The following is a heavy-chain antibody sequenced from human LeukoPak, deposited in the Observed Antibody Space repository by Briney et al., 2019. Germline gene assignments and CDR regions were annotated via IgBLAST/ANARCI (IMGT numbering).Heavy chain of an antibody. J-gene: IGHJ6*02. Sequence: PSETLSLTCAVSGGSISSGGYSWSWIRQPPGKGLEWIGYIYHSGSTYYNPSLKSRVTISVDRSKNQFSLKLSSVTAADTAVYYCARFGAARNYYGMDVWGQGTTVTVSS. D-gene: IGHD3-10*01. V-gene: IGHV4-30-2*01. CDR3: ARFGAARNYYGMDV. CDR2: IYHSGST. CDR1: GGSISSGGYS.